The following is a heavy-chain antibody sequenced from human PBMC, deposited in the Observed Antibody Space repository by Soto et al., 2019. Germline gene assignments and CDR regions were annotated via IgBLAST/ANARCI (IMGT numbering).Heavy chain of an antibody. D-gene: IGHD2-8*01. V-gene: IGHV4-30-4*01. CDR3: ARDGGYCTNGVCYSNWFDP. CDR2: IYYSGST. CDR1: GGSISSGDYY. J-gene: IGHJ5*02. Sequence: QVQLQESGPGLVKPSQTLSLTCTVSGGSISSGDYYWSWIRQPPGKGLEWIGYIYYSGSTYYNPSLKSRVTISVDTSKNQFSLKLSSVTAADTAVYYCARDGGYCTNGVCYSNWFDPWGQGTLVTVSS.